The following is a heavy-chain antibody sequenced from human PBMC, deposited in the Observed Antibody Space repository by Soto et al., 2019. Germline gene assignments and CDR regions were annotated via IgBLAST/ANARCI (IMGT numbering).Heavy chain of an antibody. CDR3: AIVGCGGGSCYHYYYYYMDV. CDR2: INHSGST. J-gene: IGHJ6*03. D-gene: IGHD2-15*01. CDR1: GGSFSGYY. V-gene: IGHV4-34*01. Sequence: SETLSLTCAVYGGSFSGYYWSWIRQPPGKGLEWIGEINHSGSTNYNPSLKSRVTISVDTSKNQFSLKLSSVTAADTAVYYCAIVGCGGGSCYHYYYYYMDVWGKGTTVTVSS.